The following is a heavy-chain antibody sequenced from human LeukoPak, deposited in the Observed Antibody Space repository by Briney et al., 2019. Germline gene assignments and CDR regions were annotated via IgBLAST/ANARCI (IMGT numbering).Heavy chain of an antibody. CDR1: GYTFTGYY. CDR3: ATEIYYYDSSGYSR. Sequence: ASVKVSCKASGYTFTGYYMHCVRQAPGQGLEWMEWTNPNSGGTNYAQKLQGRVTMTTDTSTSTAYMELRSLRSDDTAVYYCATEIYYYDSSGYSRWGQGTLVTVSS. J-gene: IGHJ4*02. V-gene: IGHV1-2*02. D-gene: IGHD3-22*01. CDR2: TNPNSGGT.